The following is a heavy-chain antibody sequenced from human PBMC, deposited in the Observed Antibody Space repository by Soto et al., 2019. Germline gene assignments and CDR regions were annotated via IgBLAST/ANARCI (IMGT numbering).Heavy chain of an antibody. CDR2: INSDGSIT. V-gene: IGHV3-74*01. D-gene: IGHD4-4*01. Sequence: GGSLRLSCAASGFTFSTYWMHWVRQAPGKGLVWVSRINSDGSITSYADSVKGRFTISRDNAKNTLYLQMSSLRAEDTAVYYCARGYSNYLYGYYYMDVWGKGTTVTVSS. J-gene: IGHJ6*03. CDR3: ARGYSNYLYGYYYMDV. CDR1: GFTFSTYW.